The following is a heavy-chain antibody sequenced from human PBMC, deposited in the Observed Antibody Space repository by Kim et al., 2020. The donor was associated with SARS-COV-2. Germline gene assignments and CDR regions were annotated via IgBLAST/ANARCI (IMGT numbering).Heavy chain of an antibody. D-gene: IGHD6-19*01. CDR2: INHSGST. CDR1: GGSFSGYY. V-gene: IGHV4-34*01. Sequence: SETLSLTCAVYGGSFSGYYWSWIRQPPGKGLEWIGEINHSGSTNYNPSLKSRVTISVDTSKNQFSLKLSSVTAADTAVYYCARGCSSGWYACYYYYGMDVWGQGTTVTVSS. CDR3: ARGCSSGWYACYYYYGMDV. J-gene: IGHJ6*02.